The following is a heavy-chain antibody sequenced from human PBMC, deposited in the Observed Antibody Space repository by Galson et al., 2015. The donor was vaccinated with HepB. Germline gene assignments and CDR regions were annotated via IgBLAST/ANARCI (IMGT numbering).Heavy chain of an antibody. CDR2: ISSSTDYI. CDR1: GFTFSDYS. V-gene: IGHV3-21*01. D-gene: IGHD3-16*01. Sequence: SLRLSCAASGFTFSDYSMNWVRQAPGKGLEWVSSISSSTDYIYYADSVKGRFTISRDSAKNSLYLRMNSLRAEDTAVYYCARDSWADYWGQGTLVTVSS. CDR3: ARDSWADY. J-gene: IGHJ4*02.